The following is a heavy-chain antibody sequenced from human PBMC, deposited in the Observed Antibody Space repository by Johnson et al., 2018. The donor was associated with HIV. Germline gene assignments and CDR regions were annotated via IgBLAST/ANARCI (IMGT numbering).Heavy chain of an antibody. CDR2: ISYDGTNK. Sequence: QVQLVESGGGVVQPGRSLRLSCAASGFTFSNYDIHWVRQAPGKGLEWVAFISYDGTNKYYADSVKGRFTISRDNSKNTLYLQMNSLRAEDTAVYYCARSFGVTTPGAFDIWGQGTMATVSS. J-gene: IGHJ3*02. CDR3: ARSFGVTTPGAFDI. V-gene: IGHV3-30*03. CDR1: GFTFSNYD. D-gene: IGHD3-3*01.